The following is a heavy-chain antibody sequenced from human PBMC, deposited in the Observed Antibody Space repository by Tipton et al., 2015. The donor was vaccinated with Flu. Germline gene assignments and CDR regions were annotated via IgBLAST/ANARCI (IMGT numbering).Heavy chain of an antibody. D-gene: IGHD1-26*01. CDR1: GGSFSGYY. CDR3: ARDHPPADIVGATTPWFDP. V-gene: IGHV4-34*01. CDR2: INHSGST. Sequence: GLVKPSETLSLTCAVYGGSFSGYYWSWIRQPPGKGLEWIGEINHSGSTNYNPSLKSRVTISVDTSKNQFSLKLSSVTAADTAVYYCARDHPPADIVGATTPWFDPWGQGTLVTVSS. J-gene: IGHJ5*02.